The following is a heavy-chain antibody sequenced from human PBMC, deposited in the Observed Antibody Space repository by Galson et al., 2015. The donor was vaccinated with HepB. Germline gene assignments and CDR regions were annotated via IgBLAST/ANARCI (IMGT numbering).Heavy chain of an antibody. J-gene: IGHJ3*02. Sequence: SVKVSCKASGYTFTGYYMHWVRQAPGQGLEWMGWINPNSGGTNYAQKFQGRVTMTRDTPISTAYMELSRLRSDDTAVYYCARCRQWLVRLCFDIWGQGTMVTVSS. D-gene: IGHD6-19*01. CDR2: INPNSGGT. CDR3: ARCRQWLVRLCFDI. V-gene: IGHV1-2*02. CDR1: GYTFTGYY.